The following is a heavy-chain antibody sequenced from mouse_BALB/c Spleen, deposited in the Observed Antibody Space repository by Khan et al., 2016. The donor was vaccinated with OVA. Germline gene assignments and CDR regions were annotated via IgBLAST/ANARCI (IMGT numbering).Heavy chain of an antibody. CDR2: IDPANGNT. CDR3: ASDRLRGFAY. CDR1: GFNIKDTY. D-gene: IGHD2-4*01. Sequence: VQLQQSGAELVKPGASVKLSCTASGFNIKDTYMHWVKQRPEQGLEWIGRIDPANGNTKYDPKFQGKATITADTSSNTVYLQLSSLTSEDTAVYYCASDRLRGFAYWGQGTLVTVSA. J-gene: IGHJ3*01. V-gene: IGHV14-3*02.